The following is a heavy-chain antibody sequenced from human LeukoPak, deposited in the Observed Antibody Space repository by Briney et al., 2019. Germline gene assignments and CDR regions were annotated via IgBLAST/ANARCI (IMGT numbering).Heavy chain of an antibody. V-gene: IGHV3-9*01. CDR1: GLTFDDYA. D-gene: IGHD6-19*01. CDR2: ISWNSGSI. J-gene: IGHJ6*02. CDR3: AKDKGAVADANYYYGVDV. Sequence: GGSLRLSCAASGLTFDDYAMHWVRQAPGKGLEWVSDISWNSGSIYYADSVKGRFTISRDNAKNSLYLQMNSLRPEDTALYYCAKDKGAVADANYYYGVDVWGQGTTVTVPS.